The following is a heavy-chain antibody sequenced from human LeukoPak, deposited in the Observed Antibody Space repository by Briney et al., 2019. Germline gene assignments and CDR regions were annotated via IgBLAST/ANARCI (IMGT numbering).Heavy chain of an antibody. D-gene: IGHD2-15*01. CDR1: GFTFTIYD. J-gene: IGHJ4*02. CDR2: IIPIFGTA. CDR3: ARAAEPYCSGGSCFFTEDC. V-gene: IGHV1-69*13. Sequence: SVKVSCKTSGFTFTIYDINWVRQAPGRGLEWMGGIIPIFGTANYAQKFQGRVTITADESTSTAYMELSSLRSEDTAVYYCARAAEPYCSGGSCFFTEDCWGQGTLVTVSS.